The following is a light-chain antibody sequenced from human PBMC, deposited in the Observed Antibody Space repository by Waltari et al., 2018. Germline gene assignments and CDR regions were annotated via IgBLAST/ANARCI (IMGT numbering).Light chain of an antibody. J-gene: IGKJ2*01. CDR3: QQFYSTPYT. V-gene: IGKV4-1*01. CDR2: WAS. CDR1: QSVLYSSNNLNY. Sequence: DIVMIQSPDPLAVSLGERATINCKSSQSVLYSSNNLNYLAWYQQKPGQPPKLLIYWASTRESGVPDRFSGSGSGTDFTLTISSLQAEDVAVYYCQQFYSTPYTFGQGTKLEIK.